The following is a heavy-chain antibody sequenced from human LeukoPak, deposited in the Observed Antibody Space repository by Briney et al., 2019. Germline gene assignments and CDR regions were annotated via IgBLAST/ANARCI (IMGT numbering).Heavy chain of an antibody. Sequence: SETLSLTCTVSGGSISSGGYYWSWIRQHPGKGLEWIGRICTSGSTNYNPSLKSRVTMSVDTSKNQFSLKLSSVTAADTAVYYCARDGVYNWFDPWGQGTLVTVSS. CDR3: ARDGVYNWFDP. CDR1: GGSISSGGYY. CDR2: ICTSGST. J-gene: IGHJ5*02. V-gene: IGHV4-61*02.